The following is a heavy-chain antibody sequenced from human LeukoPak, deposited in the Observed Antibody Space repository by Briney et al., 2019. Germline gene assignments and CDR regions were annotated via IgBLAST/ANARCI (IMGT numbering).Heavy chain of an antibody. D-gene: IGHD2-2*02. Sequence: SETLSLTCTVSGGSISSYYWSWIRQPAGKGLEWIGRIYTSGSTNYNPSLKSRVTMSVDTSKNQFSLKLSSVTAADTAVYYCARGGDIVVVPAAISGMYYYYGMDVWGQGTTVTVSS. CDR3: ARGGDIVVVPAAISGMYYYYGMDV. J-gene: IGHJ6*02. CDR1: GGSISSYY. CDR2: IYTSGST. V-gene: IGHV4-4*07.